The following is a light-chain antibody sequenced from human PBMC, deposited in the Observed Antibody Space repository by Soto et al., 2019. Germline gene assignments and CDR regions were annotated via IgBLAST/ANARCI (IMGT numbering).Light chain of an antibody. CDR2: QDA. CDR1: RLGYIF. J-gene: IGLJ2*01. CDR3: QAWDNSVVV. V-gene: IGLV3-1*01. Sequence: SYELTQPPSVSVSPGQTAIITCSGDRLGYIFVSWYQQKPGQSPVLVIYQDAKRRSGIPERISGSKTGNTATLTISGTQAMDEADYYCQAWDNSVVVFGGGTKLTVL.